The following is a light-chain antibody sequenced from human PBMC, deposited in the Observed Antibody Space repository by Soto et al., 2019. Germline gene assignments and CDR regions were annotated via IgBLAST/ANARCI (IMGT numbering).Light chain of an antibody. CDR2: GAS. CDR1: QSVSRY. V-gene: IGKV3-20*01. CDR3: QQYGSSVIT. J-gene: IGKJ5*01. Sequence: EIVLTQSPGTPSLSPGGRATLPCRASQSVSRYLAWYQQKPGQAPRLLIYGASSRATGIPDRFSGSGSGTDFTLTISRLEPEDFAVYYCQQYGSSVITFGQGTRLEIK.